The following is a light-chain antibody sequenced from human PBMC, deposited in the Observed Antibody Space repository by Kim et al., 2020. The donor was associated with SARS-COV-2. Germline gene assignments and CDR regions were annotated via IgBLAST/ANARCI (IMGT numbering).Light chain of an antibody. CDR3: QQRGTWPPT. CDR1: QSVSSY. CDR2: DAS. V-gene: IGKV3-11*01. Sequence: SLAPGESATRSCRASQSVSSYLAWYQQKPGQAPSLLMYDASNRATGIPARFSGSGSETDFTLTISSLEPEDFAVYYCQQRGTWPPTFGQGTKLEI. J-gene: IGKJ2*01.